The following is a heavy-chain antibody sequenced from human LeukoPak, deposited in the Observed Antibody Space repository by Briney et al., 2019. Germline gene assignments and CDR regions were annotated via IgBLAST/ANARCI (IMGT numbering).Heavy chain of an antibody. CDR1: EFTFSSYA. V-gene: IGHV3-23*01. CDR2: VSASGGTT. J-gene: IGHJ4*02. CDR3: AKDLTGHTTPLFDY. Sequence: GGSLRLSCAASEFTFSSYAMSWVRQAPGKGLEWVSCVSASGGTTYYADSVKGRFTISRDNSRNTLYLRMNSLRAEDTAVYYCAKDLTGHTTPLFDYWGQGTLVIVSS. D-gene: IGHD3-9*01.